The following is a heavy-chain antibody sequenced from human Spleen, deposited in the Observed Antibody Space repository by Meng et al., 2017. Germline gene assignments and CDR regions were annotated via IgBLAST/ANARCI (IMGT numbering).Heavy chain of an antibody. CDR3: ARDSSVDYYYYGMDV. Sequence: SETLSLTCTVSGGSISSSSYYWGWIRQPPGKGLEWIGSIYYSGSTYYNPSLKSRVTISVDTSKNQFSLKLSSVTAADTAVYYCARDSSVDYYYYGMDVWGQGAPVTVSS. V-gene: IGHV4-39*07. CDR2: IYYSGST. CDR1: GGSISSSSYY. J-gene: IGHJ6*02.